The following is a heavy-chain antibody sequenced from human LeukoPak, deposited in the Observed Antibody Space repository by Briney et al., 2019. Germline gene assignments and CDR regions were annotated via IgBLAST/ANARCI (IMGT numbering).Heavy chain of an antibody. CDR2: IYDSGNT. CDR3: AILKRYCSSTRCYGGMDV. Sequence: NSSGTLSLTCTVSGGSISNHYWSWIRQPPGKGLEWIGYIYDSGNTKYNPSLTSRVTISVDTSKNQFSLKLSSVTAADTAVYYCAILKRYCSSTRCYGGMDVWGKGTTATVSS. CDR1: GGSISNHY. V-gene: IGHV4-59*11. D-gene: IGHD2-2*01. J-gene: IGHJ6*04.